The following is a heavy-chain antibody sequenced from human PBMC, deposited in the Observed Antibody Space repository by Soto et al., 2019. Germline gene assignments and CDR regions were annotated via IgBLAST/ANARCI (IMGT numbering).Heavy chain of an antibody. Sequence: GGSLRLSCAASGFTFSSYSMNWVRQAPGKGLEWVSSISSSSSYIYYADSVKGRFTISRDNAKNSLYLQMNSLRAEDTAVYYCARGSGAAAGIWDVWGKGTTVTVSS. J-gene: IGHJ6*04. CDR1: GFTFSSYS. CDR2: ISSSSSYI. CDR3: ARGSGAAAGIWDV. V-gene: IGHV3-21*01. D-gene: IGHD6-13*01.